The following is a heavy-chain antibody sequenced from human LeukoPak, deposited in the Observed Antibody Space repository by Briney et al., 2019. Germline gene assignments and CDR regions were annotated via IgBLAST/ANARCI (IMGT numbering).Heavy chain of an antibody. CDR1: GFTFSSYW. V-gene: IGHV3-74*01. D-gene: IGHD4-17*01. Sequence: PGGSLRLSCAASGFTFSSYWMHWVRQVPGKGLVWVSRINSDGSSTSYADSVKGRFTISRDNAKNSLYLQMNSLRAEDTAVYYCARDRGYGDYSDYWGQGTLVTVSS. CDR2: INSDGSST. J-gene: IGHJ4*02. CDR3: ARDRGYGDYSDY.